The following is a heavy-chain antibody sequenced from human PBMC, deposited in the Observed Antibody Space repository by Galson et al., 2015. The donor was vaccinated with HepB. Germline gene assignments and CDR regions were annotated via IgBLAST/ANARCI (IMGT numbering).Heavy chain of an antibody. CDR1: GYTFTSYA. V-gene: IGHV1-3*01. J-gene: IGHJ4*02. Sequence: SVKVSCKASGYTFTSYAMHWVRQAPGQRLEWMGWINAGNGNTKYSQKFQGRVTITRDTSASTAYMELSSLRSEDTAVYYCARSQGRQWELDYWGQGTLVTVSS. D-gene: IGHD1-26*01. CDR2: INAGNGNT. CDR3: ARSQGRQWELDY.